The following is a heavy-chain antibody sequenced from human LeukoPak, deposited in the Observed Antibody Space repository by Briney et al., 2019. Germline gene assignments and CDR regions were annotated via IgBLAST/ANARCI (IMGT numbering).Heavy chain of an antibody. Sequence: GGSLRLSCAASGFTFSSYGMHWVRQAPGKGLEWVAVIWYDGSNKYYADSVKGRFTISRDNSKNTLYLQMNSLRAEDTAVYYCAKPDYYDSSGYYYEYWGQGTLVTVSS. D-gene: IGHD3-22*01. J-gene: IGHJ4*02. CDR2: IWYDGSNK. CDR3: AKPDYYDSSGYYYEY. CDR1: GFTFSSYG. V-gene: IGHV3-33*06.